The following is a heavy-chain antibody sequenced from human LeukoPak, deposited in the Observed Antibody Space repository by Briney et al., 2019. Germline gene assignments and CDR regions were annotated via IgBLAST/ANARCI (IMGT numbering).Heavy chain of an antibody. CDR2: IYYSGST. V-gene: IGHV4-30-4*01. D-gene: IGHD6-13*01. J-gene: IGHJ4*02. Sequence: SSQTLSLTCTVSGGSISSGDYYWSWIRQPPGKGLEWIGYIYYSGSTYYNPSLKSRVTISVDTSKNQFSLKLSSVTAADTAVYYCARGKASSWYNDYWGQGTLVTVSS. CDR1: GGSISSGDYY. CDR3: ARGKASSWYNDY.